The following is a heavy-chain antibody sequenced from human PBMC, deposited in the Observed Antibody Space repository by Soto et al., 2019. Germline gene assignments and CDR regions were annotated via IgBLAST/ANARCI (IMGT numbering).Heavy chain of an antibody. V-gene: IGHV4-30-2*01. D-gene: IGHD3-3*01. CDR2: IYHSGST. J-gene: IGHJ3*02. CDR1: GGSISSGGYS. CDR3: ARVSGGAFDI. Sequence: PSETLSLTCAVPGGSISSGGYSWSWIRQPPGKGLEWIGYIYHSGSTYYNPSLKSRVTISVDRSKNQFSLKLSSVTAADTAVYYCARVSGGAFDIWGQGTMVTVSS.